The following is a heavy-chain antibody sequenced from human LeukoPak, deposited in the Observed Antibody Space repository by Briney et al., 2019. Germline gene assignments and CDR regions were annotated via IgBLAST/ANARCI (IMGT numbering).Heavy chain of an antibody. CDR1: GFTFSSYA. CDR2: ISSNGGST. CDR3: ARVGSWDAFDI. Sequence: GGSLRLSCAASGFTFSSYAMHWVRQAPGKGPEYVSAISSNGGSTYYADSAKGRFTISRDNSKNTLYLQIGSLRAEDMAVYYCARVGSWDAFDIWGQGTMVTVSS. J-gene: IGHJ3*02. V-gene: IGHV3-64*02. D-gene: IGHD1-26*01.